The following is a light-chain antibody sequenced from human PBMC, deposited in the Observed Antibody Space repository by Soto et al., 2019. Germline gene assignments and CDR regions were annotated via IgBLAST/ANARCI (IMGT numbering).Light chain of an antibody. CDR1: SSNIGSNY. Sequence: QSVLTQPPSVSAAPGQKITISCSGSSSNIGSNYVCWYQQLPGTAPKLLIYDNNKPPSGIPDRFSGSKSGTSATLGITGLQTGDEADYYCGTWDYSLSTYVFGTGTKVTVL. CDR3: GTWDYSLSTYV. J-gene: IGLJ1*01. CDR2: DNN. V-gene: IGLV1-51*01.